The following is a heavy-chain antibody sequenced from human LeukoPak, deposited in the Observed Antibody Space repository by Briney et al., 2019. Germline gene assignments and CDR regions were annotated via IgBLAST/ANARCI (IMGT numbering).Heavy chain of an antibody. CDR2: IYYSGST. J-gene: IGHJ4*02. V-gene: IGHV4-39*07. D-gene: IGHD3-10*01. Sequence: PSETLSLTCTVSGGSIGRSRYYWGWIRQPPGKGLEWVGNIYYSGSTNYNPSLKSRVTISVDTSKNQFSLKLSSVTAADTAVYYCARGTIWFGELFHFDYWGQGTLVTVSS. CDR3: ARGTIWFGELFHFDY. CDR1: GGSIGRSRYY.